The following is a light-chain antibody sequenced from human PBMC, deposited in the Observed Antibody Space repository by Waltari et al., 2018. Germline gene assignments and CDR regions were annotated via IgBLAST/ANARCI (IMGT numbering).Light chain of an antibody. CDR2: KTS. Sequence: DIQLAQSPSTLSASVGDRVTLTCRASQSMNNWLAWYRQKPGKAHNLILYKTSNLQSGLPSSFSGSSSATDFITTISHLHPDDFASYYCQHYKSFFWTFGQGTKVEI. CDR3: QHYKSFFWT. CDR1: QSMNNW. V-gene: IGKV1-5*03. J-gene: IGKJ1*01.